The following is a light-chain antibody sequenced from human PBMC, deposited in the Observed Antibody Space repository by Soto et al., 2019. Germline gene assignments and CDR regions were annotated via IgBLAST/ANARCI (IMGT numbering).Light chain of an antibody. CDR1: NIGSKS. CDR2: DDS. J-gene: IGLJ3*02. Sequence: SYELTQSPSVSVAPGQTARITCGGNNIGSKSGHWYQQKPGQAPVVVVDDDSDRPSGIPERFSGSNTGNTATLTINRVEAGDEADYYCQVWDSSSDHPRVFGGGTKLTVL. CDR3: QVWDSSSDHPRV. V-gene: IGLV3-21*02.